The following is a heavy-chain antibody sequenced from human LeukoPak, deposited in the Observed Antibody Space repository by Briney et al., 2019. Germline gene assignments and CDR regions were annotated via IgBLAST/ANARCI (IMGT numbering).Heavy chain of an antibody. D-gene: IGHD2-2*02. CDR3: ARVGFCSSTSCYSGAYEFDY. J-gene: IGHJ4*02. V-gene: IGHV2-5*02. Sequence: AGPTLVKPTQTLTLTCTFSGFSLNTNGVGVGWIRQPPGKGKKYRTPIYWDADKRYSPSLKSNLTVTKDTSKNQVVLTMTNMHLVDTATYYCARVGFCSSTSCYSGAYEFDYWGQGPLVTVS. CDR1: GFSLNTNGVG. CDR2: IYWDADK.